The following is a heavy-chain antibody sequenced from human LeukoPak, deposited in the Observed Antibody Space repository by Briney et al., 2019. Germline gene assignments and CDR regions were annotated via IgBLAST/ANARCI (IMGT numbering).Heavy chain of an antibody. Sequence: GGSLRLSCTASGFTFGDYAMSWVRQAPGKGLEWVGFIRSKAYGGTTEYAASVKGRFTISRDDSKSIAYLQMNSLKTEDTAVYYCTKHIVVVIAVDAFDIWGQGTMVTVSS. CDR3: TKHIVVVIAVDAFDI. D-gene: IGHD2-21*01. CDR2: IRSKAYGGTT. V-gene: IGHV3-49*04. J-gene: IGHJ3*02. CDR1: GFTFGDYA.